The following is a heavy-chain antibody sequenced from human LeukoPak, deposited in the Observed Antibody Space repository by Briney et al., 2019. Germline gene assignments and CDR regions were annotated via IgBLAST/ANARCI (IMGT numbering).Heavy chain of an antibody. Sequence: PSETLSLTCAVYGGSFSGYYWSWIRQPPGKGLEWIGEINHSGSTNYNPSLKSRVTISVDTSKNQFSLKLSSVTAADTAVYYCARDTARLIDYWGQGTLVTVSS. CDR1: GGSFSGYY. CDR2: INHSGST. J-gene: IGHJ4*02. D-gene: IGHD6-6*01. V-gene: IGHV4-34*01. CDR3: ARDTARLIDY.